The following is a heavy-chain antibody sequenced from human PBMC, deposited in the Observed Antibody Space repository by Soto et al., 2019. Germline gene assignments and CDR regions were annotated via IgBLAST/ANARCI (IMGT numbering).Heavy chain of an antibody. CDR3: ARDLTSFGPRAYYYYYGMDV. D-gene: IGHD2-2*01. V-gene: IGHV4-31*03. Sequence: SETLSLTCTVSGGSISSGGYYWSWIRQHPGKGLEWIGYIYYSGSTYYNPSLKSRVTISVDTSKNQFSLKLSSVTAADTAVYYCARDLTSFGPRAYYYYYGMDVWGQGTTVT. CDR2: IYYSGST. J-gene: IGHJ6*02. CDR1: GGSISSGGYY.